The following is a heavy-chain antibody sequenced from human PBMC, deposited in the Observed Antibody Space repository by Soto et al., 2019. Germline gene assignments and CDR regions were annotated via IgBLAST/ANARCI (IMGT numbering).Heavy chain of an antibody. CDR1: GYTFTSYA. CDR3: ARDLRGSGYYLNYYYYCGMDV. Sequence: ASVKVSCKASGYTFTSYAMHWVRQAPGQRLEWMGWINAGNGNTKYSQKFQGRVTITRDTSASTAYMELSSLRSEDTAVYYCARDLRGSGYYLNYYYYCGMDVWGQGTTGTVSS. V-gene: IGHV1-3*01. J-gene: IGHJ6*02. CDR2: INAGNGNT. D-gene: IGHD3-3*01.